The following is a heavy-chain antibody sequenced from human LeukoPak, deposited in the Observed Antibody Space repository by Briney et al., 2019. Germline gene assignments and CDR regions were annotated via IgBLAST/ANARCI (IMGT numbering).Heavy chain of an antibody. CDR2: IIADSGGT. CDR1: GYTFTDYF. V-gene: IGHV1-2*02. J-gene: IGHJ1*01. Sequence: GASVKVSCKASGYTFTDYFIHWARQAPGQGLEWTGWIIADSGGTNYAQKFQGRVTMTRDTSISTAYMELSSLRSDDTAVYYCATITLVRGVTRFNEYFQHWGQGSLVTVSS. D-gene: IGHD3-10*01. CDR3: ATITLVRGVTRFNEYFQH.